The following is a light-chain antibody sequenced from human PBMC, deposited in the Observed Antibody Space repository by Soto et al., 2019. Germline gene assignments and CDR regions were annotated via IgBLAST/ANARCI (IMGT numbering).Light chain of an antibody. Sequence: DIVMTQSPDSLAVSLGERATINCKSSQSVLYNSNNKTYLAWYQQKPGQPPKLLIYWASTRESGVPDRFSGSGSGTDFHLTISSVQAEDVASYYCQQYYSPWTFGQGTKVEIK. CDR3: QQYYSPWT. J-gene: IGKJ1*01. CDR2: WAS. CDR1: QSVLYNSNNKTY. V-gene: IGKV4-1*01.